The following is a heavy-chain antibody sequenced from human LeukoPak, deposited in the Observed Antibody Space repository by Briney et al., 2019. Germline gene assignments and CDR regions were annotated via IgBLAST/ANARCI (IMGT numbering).Heavy chain of an antibody. CDR3: AKAPVTSCRGAFCYPFDY. V-gene: IGHV3-23*01. D-gene: IGHD2-15*01. J-gene: IGHJ4*02. CDR2: MSSSDDGR. Sequence: GGSLRLSCAASGFTFSDYYMSWVRQAPGKGLEWVSAMSSSDDGRYYAASVRGRFTISRDTSRSTLYLQMNSLRAEDAAVYYCAKAPVTSCRGAFCYPFDYWGQGTLVTVSS. CDR1: GFTFSDYY.